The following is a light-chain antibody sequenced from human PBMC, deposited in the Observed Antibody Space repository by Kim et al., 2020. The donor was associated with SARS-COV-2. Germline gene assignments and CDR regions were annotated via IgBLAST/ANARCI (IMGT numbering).Light chain of an antibody. CDR2: AVS. CDR1: QSVTSTY. J-gene: IGKJ2*03. CDR3: QQYGGSPPYS. Sequence: SPGERATLSCRASQSVTSTYLAWYQQKPGQAPRLLIYAVSRRATGIPDRFSGSGSGTDFTLTISRLEPEDFAVYYCQQYGGSPPYSFGQGTKLEIK. V-gene: IGKV3-20*01.